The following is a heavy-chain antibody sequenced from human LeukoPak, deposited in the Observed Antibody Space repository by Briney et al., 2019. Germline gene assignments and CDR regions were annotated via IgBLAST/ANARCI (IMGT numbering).Heavy chain of an antibody. V-gene: IGHV3-9*01. J-gene: IGHJ3*02. CDR1: GFTFDDYA. Sequence: GRSLRLSCAASGFTFDDYAMHWVRQAPGKGLEGGSGISWNSGSIGYAASVKGRFTISRDNAKNSLYLQMNSLRAEDTALYYCAKTDDYYDAFDIWGQGTMVTVSS. D-gene: IGHD4-11*01. CDR2: ISWNSGSI. CDR3: AKTDDYYDAFDI.